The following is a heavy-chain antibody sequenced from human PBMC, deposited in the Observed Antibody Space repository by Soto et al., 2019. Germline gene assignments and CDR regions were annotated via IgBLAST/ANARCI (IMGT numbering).Heavy chain of an antibody. CDR1: CGSIISSSYY. J-gene: IGHJ6*02. V-gene: IGHV4-39*01. D-gene: IGHD3-10*01. Sequence: SETLSLTCTFSCGSIISSSYYWGWIRQPPGKGLEWIGSIYYSGSTYYNPSLKSRVTISVDTSKNQFSLKLSSVTAADTAVYYCARGLLPMVRGIPTMRGFYYYGMDVWGQGTTVTVSS. CDR2: IYYSGST. CDR3: ARGLLPMVRGIPTMRGFYYYGMDV.